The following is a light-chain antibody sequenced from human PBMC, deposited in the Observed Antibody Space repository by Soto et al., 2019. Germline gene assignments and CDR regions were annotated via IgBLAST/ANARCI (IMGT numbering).Light chain of an antibody. CDR3: ISYTSINLXV. Sequence: QSVLTQPPSLSAAPGQKVTISCSGRSSNIGNNYVSWYQHHAGKAPKLMIYDVSSRPSGVSSRFSGSKSGNTASLTISGLQAEDEADYYCISYTSINLXVLGTGTKVTVL. J-gene: IGLJ1*01. V-gene: IGLV2-14*03. CDR2: DVS. CDR1: SSNIGNNY.